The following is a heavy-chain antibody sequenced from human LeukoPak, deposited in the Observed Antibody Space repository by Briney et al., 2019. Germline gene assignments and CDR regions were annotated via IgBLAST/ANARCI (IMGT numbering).Heavy chain of an antibody. CDR2: IYYSGST. J-gene: IGHJ4*02. CDR1: GGSISSSSYY. CDR3: ARRPSTLGYSSSWSTSPQYYFDY. Sequence: SETLSLTCTVSGGSISSSSYYWGWIRQPPGKGLEWIGSIYYSGSTYYNPSLKSRVTISVDTSKNQFSLKLSSVTAADTAVYYCARRPSTLGYSSSWSTSPQYYFDYWGQGTLVTVSS. V-gene: IGHV4-39*07. D-gene: IGHD6-13*01.